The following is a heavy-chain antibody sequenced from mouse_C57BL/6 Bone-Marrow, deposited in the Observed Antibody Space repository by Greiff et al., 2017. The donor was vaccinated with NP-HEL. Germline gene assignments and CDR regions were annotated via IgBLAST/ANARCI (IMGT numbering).Heavy chain of an antibody. CDR3: ARDYYGSSPAWFAY. Sequence: QVHVKQSGAELARPGASVKLSCKASGYTFTSYGISWVKQRTGQGLEWIGEIYPRSGNTYYNEKFKGKATLTADKSSSTAYMELRSLTSEDSAVYFRARDYYGSSPAWFAYWGQGTLVTVSA. D-gene: IGHD1-1*01. CDR2: IYPRSGNT. V-gene: IGHV1-81*01. CDR1: GYTFTSYG. J-gene: IGHJ3*01.